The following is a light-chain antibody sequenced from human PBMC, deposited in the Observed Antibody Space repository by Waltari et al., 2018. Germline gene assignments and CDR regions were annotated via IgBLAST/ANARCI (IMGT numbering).Light chain of an antibody. CDR2: ENT. V-gene: IGLV1-51*02. CDR3: GTWDSSLSGAV. Sequence: QSVLTQPPSVSAAPGQRVTISCSGGSSNIGNNYVYWYRQFPGTAPKLLIYENTERPSGIPGLFSGSKSGTSATLDITGLQAGDEADYYCGTWDSSLSGAVFGGGTHLTVL. CDR1: SSNIGNNY. J-gene: IGLJ7*01.